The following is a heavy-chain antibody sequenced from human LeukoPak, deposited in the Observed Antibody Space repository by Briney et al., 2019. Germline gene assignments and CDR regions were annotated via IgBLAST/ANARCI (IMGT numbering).Heavy chain of an antibody. D-gene: IGHD3-3*01. CDR1: GGSISSYS. V-gene: IGHV4-59*08. J-gene: IGHJ4*02. Sequence: PSETLSLTCTVSGGSISSYSWSWIRQTPGKGLEWIGYIYYSGSTNYNPSLKSRVTISVDTSKNQFSLKLSSVTAADTAVYYCARQRFLEWYFDYWGQGTLVTVSS. CDR3: ARQRFLEWYFDY. CDR2: IYYSGST.